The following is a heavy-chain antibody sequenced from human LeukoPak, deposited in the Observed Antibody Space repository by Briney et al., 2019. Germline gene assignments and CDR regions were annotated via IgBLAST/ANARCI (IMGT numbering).Heavy chain of an antibody. Sequence: SETLSLTYTVSGGSISSYYWSWIRQPPGKGLEWIGYIYYSGSTNYNPSLKSRVTISVDTSKSQFSLKLSSVTAADTAVYYCAGTSGSYYPFDYWGQGTLVTVSS. CDR1: GGSISSYY. J-gene: IGHJ4*02. CDR3: AGTSGSYYPFDY. CDR2: IYYSGST. D-gene: IGHD1-26*01. V-gene: IGHV4-59*08.